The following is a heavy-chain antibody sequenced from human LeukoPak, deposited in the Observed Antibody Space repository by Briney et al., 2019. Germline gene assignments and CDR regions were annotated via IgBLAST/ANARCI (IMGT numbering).Heavy chain of an antibody. CDR3: ARAGRPGEYYFDS. CDR2: INSNSGGT. CDR1: GYTFTGDC. Sequence: GASVKVSCKASGYTFTGDCMHWVRQAPGQGLEWMGWINSNSGGTDYAQTFEDRVTLTRDTSIGTAYMELSRLRSDDTAVYYCARAGRPGEYYFDSWGQGTLVTVSS. V-gene: IGHV1-2*02. J-gene: IGHJ4*02. D-gene: IGHD1-1*01.